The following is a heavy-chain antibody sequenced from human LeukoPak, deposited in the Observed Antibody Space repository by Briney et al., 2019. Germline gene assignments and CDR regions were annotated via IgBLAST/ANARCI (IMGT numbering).Heavy chain of an antibody. D-gene: IGHD6-19*01. J-gene: IGHJ4*02. CDR2: IKADGGEK. CDR3: ARGRVAVAY. Sequence: PGGSLRLSCAASAFTLSSYWMSWVRQAPGKGLEWVASIKADGGEKYYVDSVKGRFTISRDNAQNSLYLQMNSLRAEDTAVYYCARGRVAVAYWGQGTLVTVSS. V-gene: IGHV3-7*04. CDR1: AFTLSSYW.